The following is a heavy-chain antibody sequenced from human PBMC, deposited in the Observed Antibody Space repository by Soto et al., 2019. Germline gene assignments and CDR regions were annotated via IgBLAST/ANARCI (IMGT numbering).Heavy chain of an antibody. J-gene: IGHJ4*02. Sequence: SETLSLTCTVSGGSISSSSYYWGWIRQPPGKGLEWIGSIYYSGSTYYNPSLKGRVTISVDTSKNQFSLKLSSVTAADTAVYYCARHSYASYCGGDCSYYFDYWGQGTLVTVSS. CDR2: IYYSGST. CDR1: GGSISSSSYY. CDR3: ARHSYASYCGGDCSYYFDY. V-gene: IGHV4-39*01. D-gene: IGHD2-21*02.